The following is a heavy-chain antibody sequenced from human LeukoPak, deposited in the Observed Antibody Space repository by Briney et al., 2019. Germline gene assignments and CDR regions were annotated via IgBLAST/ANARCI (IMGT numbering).Heavy chain of an antibody. CDR1: GYTFTGYY. V-gene: IGHV1-2*02. CDR3: ASGSSYDSSGRGFDY. Sequence: ASVKISCKASGYTFTGYYMHWVRQAPGQGLEWMGWINPNSGGTNYAQKFQGRVTMTRDTSISTAYMELSRLRFDDRAVYYCASGSSYDSSGRGFDYWGQGTLVTVSS. J-gene: IGHJ4*02. D-gene: IGHD3-22*01. CDR2: INPNSGGT.